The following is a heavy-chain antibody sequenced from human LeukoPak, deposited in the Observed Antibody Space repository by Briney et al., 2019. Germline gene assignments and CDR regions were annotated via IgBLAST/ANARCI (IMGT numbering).Heavy chain of an antibody. V-gene: IGHV3-30*04. J-gene: IGHJ3*02. CDR3: AGESFDI. CDR2: ISKDGNSQ. Sequence: GRSLRLSCAASGFTFSSYALDWVRQAPGKGLEWVAVISKDGNSQNYADSVKGRFTISRDNSKNMLYLQMNSLRPEDTAVYYCAGESFDIWGQGTTVTVSS. CDR1: GFTFSSYA.